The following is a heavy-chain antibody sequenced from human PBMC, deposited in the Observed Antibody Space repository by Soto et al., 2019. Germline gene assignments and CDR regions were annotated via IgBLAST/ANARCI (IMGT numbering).Heavy chain of an antibody. J-gene: IGHJ3*02. Sequence: SVKVSCKASGGTFSSYAISWVRQAPGQGLEWMGGIIPIFGTANYAQKFQGRVTITADESTSTAYMELSSLRSEDTTVYYCAAGRWGAVYDYKEAFDIWGQGTMVTVSS. CDR3: AAGRWGAVYDYKEAFDI. D-gene: IGHD5-12*01. CDR2: IIPIFGTA. CDR1: GGTFSSYA. V-gene: IGHV1-69*13.